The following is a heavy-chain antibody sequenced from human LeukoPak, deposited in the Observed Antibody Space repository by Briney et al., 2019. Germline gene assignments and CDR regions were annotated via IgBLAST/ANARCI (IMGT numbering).Heavy chain of an antibody. CDR2: IYGDSNT. CDR1: AFIVKTDY. Sequence: TGGSLRLSCAASAFIVKTDYVGWVRQAPGKGPEWVSIIYGDSNTYYADSVKGRFTISRDNSKNTLYLQMDSLRAEDTAVYYCARVKDSWGQGTLVTVSS. D-gene: IGHD2-15*01. V-gene: IGHV3-66*01. J-gene: IGHJ5*02. CDR3: ARVKDS.